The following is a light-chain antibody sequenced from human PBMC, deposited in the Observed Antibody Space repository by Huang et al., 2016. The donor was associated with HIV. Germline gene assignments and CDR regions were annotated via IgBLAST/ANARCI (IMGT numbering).Light chain of an antibody. CDR2: AAS. CDR1: QDIDGY. V-gene: IGKV1-27*01. Sequence: DIQMTQSPSSLSASIGDRITVSCRASQDIDGYLAWYQHKPGKVPNLLIYAASTLQSGVPSRFSGSGSGTNFTLTIGSLQPEDVGSYYCQKYNDVPRTFGHGTKVEIK. J-gene: IGKJ1*01. CDR3: QKYNDVPRT.